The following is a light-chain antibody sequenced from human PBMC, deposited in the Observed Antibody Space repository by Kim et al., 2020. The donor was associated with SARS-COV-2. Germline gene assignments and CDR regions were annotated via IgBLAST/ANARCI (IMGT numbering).Light chain of an antibody. CDR1: QSGTNN. Sequence: VAPGERATLSCRASQSGTNNLAWYQRKPGQTPRRNIDDAPTRATGIPTRFSGSGSGTEFTLTISGLQSEDLALYYCQQYENWPWTFGQGTKVDIK. CDR2: DAP. CDR3: QQYENWPWT. V-gene: IGKV3-15*01. J-gene: IGKJ1*01.